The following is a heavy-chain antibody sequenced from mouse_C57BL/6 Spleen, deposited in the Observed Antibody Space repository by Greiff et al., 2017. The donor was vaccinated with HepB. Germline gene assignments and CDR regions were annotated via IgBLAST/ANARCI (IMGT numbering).Heavy chain of an antibody. Sequence: QVQLQQPGAELVRPGSSVKLSCKASGYTFTSYWMDWVKQRPGQGLEWIGNIYPSDSETHYNQKFKDKATLTVDKSSSTAYMQLSSLTSEDSAVYYCARENYGSPWFAYWGQGTLVTVSA. CDR3: ARENYGSPWFAY. CDR2: IYPSDSET. D-gene: IGHD1-1*01. V-gene: IGHV1-61*01. J-gene: IGHJ3*01. CDR1: GYTFTSYW.